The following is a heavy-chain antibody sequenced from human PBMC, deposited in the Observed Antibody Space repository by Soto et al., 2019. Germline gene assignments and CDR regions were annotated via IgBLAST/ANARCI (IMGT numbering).Heavy chain of an antibody. Sequence: SETLSLTCTVSCGSISNLNWWSWVRQPPGKGLEWIGEIYHSGSTNYNPSLKSRVTISVDKSKNQFSLKLSSVTAADTAVYYCARDSRGAGDAFDIWGQGTMVTVSS. D-gene: IGHD3-10*01. V-gene: IGHV4-4*02. CDR1: CGSISNLNW. CDR2: IYHSGST. J-gene: IGHJ3*02. CDR3: ARDSRGAGDAFDI.